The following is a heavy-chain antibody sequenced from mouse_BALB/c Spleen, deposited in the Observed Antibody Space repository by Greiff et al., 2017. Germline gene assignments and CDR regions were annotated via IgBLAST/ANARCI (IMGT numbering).Heavy chain of an antibody. V-gene: IGHV5-6-5*01. Sequence: EVKLVESGGGLVKPGGSLKLSCAASGFTFSSYAMSWVRQTPEKRLEWVASISSGGSTYYTDRVKGRFTISRDNARNILYLQMSSLRSEDTAMYYCARDYDYDVSYIDVWGAGTTVTVSS. CDR2: ISSGGST. CDR1: GFTFSSYA. J-gene: IGHJ1*01. CDR3: ARDYDYDVSYIDV. D-gene: IGHD2-4*01.